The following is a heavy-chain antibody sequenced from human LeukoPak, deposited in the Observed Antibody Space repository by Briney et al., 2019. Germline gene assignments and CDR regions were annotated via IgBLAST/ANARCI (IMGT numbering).Heavy chain of an antibody. CDR1: GYTFTSYA. J-gene: IGHJ3*02. Sequence: SVKLSCKASGYTFTSYAMNWVRQAPGQGLEWMGGIIPIFGTANYAQKFQGRVTITTDESTSTAYMELSSLRSEDTAVYYCARESSTSKPRGAFDIWGQGTMVTVSS. V-gene: IGHV1-69*05. D-gene: IGHD2-2*01. CDR2: IIPIFGTA. CDR3: ARESSTSKPRGAFDI.